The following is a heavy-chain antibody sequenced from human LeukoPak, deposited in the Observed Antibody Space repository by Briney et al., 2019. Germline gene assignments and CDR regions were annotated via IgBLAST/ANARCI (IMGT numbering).Heavy chain of an antibody. Sequence: SETLSPTCTVSGGSISSSSYYWGWIRQPPGKGLEWIGSIYYSGSTYYNPSLKSRVTISVDTSKNQFSLKLSSVTAADTAVYYCARGRWTRHFDYWGQGTLVTVSS. D-gene: IGHD4-23*01. CDR2: IYYSGST. CDR1: GGSISSSSYY. CDR3: ARGRWTRHFDY. J-gene: IGHJ4*02. V-gene: IGHV4-39*01.